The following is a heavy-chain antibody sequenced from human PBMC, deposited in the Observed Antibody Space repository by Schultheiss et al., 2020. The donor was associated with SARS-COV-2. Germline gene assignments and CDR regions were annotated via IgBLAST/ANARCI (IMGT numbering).Heavy chain of an antibody. J-gene: IGHJ4*02. Sequence: GGSLRLSCAASGFTFSSYAMHWVRQAPGKGLEWVAVISYDGSNKYYADSVKGRFTISRDNSKNTLYLQMNSLRAEDTAVYYCARDFFWGNYHPTQWGQGTLVTVSS. CDR3: ARDFFWGNYHPTQ. CDR2: ISYDGSNK. CDR1: GFTFSSYA. V-gene: IGHV3-30*01. D-gene: IGHD3-16*01.